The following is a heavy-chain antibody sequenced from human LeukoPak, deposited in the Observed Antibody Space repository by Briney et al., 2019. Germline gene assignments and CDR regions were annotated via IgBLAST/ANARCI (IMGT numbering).Heavy chain of an antibody. Sequence: HPGGSLRLSCVASGFTCSSYWMHWDRQDPRKGLVWFSRISGDGRNINYADSVRGRFTISRDNAKNTLYLQMNTLRVEDTAVYYCTRDLMDYDVSTGLHHYYMDVWGQGTTVTVSS. V-gene: IGHV3-74*01. D-gene: IGHD3-9*01. CDR1: GFTCSSYW. CDR3: TRDLMDYDVSTGLHHYYMDV. J-gene: IGHJ6*02. CDR2: ISGDGRNI.